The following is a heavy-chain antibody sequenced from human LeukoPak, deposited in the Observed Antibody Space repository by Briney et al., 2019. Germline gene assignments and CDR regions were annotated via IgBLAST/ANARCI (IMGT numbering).Heavy chain of an antibody. CDR3: ARGGVDYYGSGTYYLMYYFDY. D-gene: IGHD3-10*01. CDR2: ISGSGGAT. J-gene: IGHJ4*02. CDR1: GFTFSSYG. V-gene: IGHV3-23*01. Sequence: GGTLRLSCAASGFTFSSYGMSWVRQAPGKGLEWVSGISGSGGATYYADSVKGRFTISRDDPHNTLYLQMNSLRAEDTAVYFCARGGVDYYGSGTYYLMYYFDYWGQGALVTVSS.